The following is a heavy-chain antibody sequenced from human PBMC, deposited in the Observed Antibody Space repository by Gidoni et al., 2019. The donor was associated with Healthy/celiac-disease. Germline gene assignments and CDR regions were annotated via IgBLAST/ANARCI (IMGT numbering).Heavy chain of an antibody. D-gene: IGHD2-21*02. CDR3: TRDGAYCGGDCLVSWFDP. Sequence: EVQLVESGGVLVKPGWSLRLPCTATGFTFGDYAMSWFRQAPGKGLEWEEFIRSKAYGGTTEYAASVKGRFTISRDDSKSIAYRQMNSLKTEDTAVYYCTRDGAYCGGDCLVSWFDPWGQGTLVTVSS. J-gene: IGHJ5*02. CDR1: GFTFGDYA. CDR2: IRSKAYGGTT. V-gene: IGHV3-49*05.